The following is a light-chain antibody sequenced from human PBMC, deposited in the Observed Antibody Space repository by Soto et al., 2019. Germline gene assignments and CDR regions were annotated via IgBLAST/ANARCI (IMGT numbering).Light chain of an antibody. CDR2: DDN. CDR3: GSWDSSLSAYV. V-gene: IGLV1-51*01. J-gene: IGLJ1*01. Sequence: QSVLTQPPSVSAAPGQKFTISCSGSSSNIGGNSVSWYQQLPGTATKLLIYDDNKRPSGIPDRFSGSKSGTSATLGITGFQTGDEADYYCGSWDSSLSAYVFGTGTTVTVL. CDR1: SSNIGGNS.